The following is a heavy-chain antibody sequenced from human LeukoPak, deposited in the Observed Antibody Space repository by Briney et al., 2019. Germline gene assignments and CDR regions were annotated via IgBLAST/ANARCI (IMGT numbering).Heavy chain of an antibody. CDR1: GGSISSYY. CDR2: IYTSGST. CDR3: ARALYYDRGGENYYYGMDV. J-gene: IGHJ6*02. V-gene: IGHV4-4*07. Sequence: PSETLSLTCTVSGGSISSYYWSWIRQPAGKGLEWIGRIYTSGSTNYNPSLKSRVTMSVDTSKNQFSLKLSSVTAADTAVYYCARALYYDRGGENYYYGMDVWGQGTTVTVSS. D-gene: IGHD3-22*01.